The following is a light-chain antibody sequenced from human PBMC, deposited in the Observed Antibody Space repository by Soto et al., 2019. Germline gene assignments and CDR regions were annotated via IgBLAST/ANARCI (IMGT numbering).Light chain of an antibody. Sequence: EIVLTQSPGTLSLSPGERATLSCRASQSVSSSYLAWYQQKPGQAPRLLIYGASSRATGIPDRFSGSGSGTDFPLTISRLEPEDFAGYYCQQYGSSPRVTFGQGTRLEIK. V-gene: IGKV3-20*01. CDR3: QQYGSSPRVT. J-gene: IGKJ5*01. CDR1: QSVSSSY. CDR2: GAS.